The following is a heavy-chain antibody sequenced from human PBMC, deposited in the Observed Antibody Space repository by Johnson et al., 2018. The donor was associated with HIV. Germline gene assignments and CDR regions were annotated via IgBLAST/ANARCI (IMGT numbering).Heavy chain of an antibody. D-gene: IGHD2-2*01. CDR2: INWNGGTT. Sequence: VQLVESGGGLVQPGRSLRLSCAASGFSFDDYGMSWVRQAAGKGLEWVSGINWNGGTTSYEDSVKGRFTTSSDNSKNTLYLQLNSLRAEDTAVYYCATPRLGYCSSTSCSSPIDAFDIWGQGTMVTVSS. V-gene: IGHV3-20*04. J-gene: IGHJ3*02. CDR1: GFSFDDYG. CDR3: ATPRLGYCSSTSCSSPIDAFDI.